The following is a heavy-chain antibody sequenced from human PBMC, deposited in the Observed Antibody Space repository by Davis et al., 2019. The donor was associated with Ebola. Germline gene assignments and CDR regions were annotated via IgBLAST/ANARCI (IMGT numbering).Heavy chain of an antibody. V-gene: IGHV1-2*04. J-gene: IGHJ5*02. D-gene: IGHD2-8*01. Sequence: ALVKVSCKASGYTFTGYYMHWVRQAPGQGLEWMGWINPNSGGTNYAQKFQGWVTMTRDTSISTAYMELSRLRSDDTAVYYCARGTTVYAKGGWFDPWGQGTLVTVSS. CDR2: INPNSGGT. CDR3: ARGTTVYAKGGWFDP. CDR1: GYTFTGYY.